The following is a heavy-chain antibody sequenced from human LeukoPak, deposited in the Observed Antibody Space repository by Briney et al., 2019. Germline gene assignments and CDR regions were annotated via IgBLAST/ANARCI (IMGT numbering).Heavy chain of an antibody. D-gene: IGHD6-13*01. Sequence: GGSLRLSCTASGFTFSSYWMSWVRQAPGKGLEWVANIKQDESEKFYVDSVKGRFTISRDNAKNSLYLQMNSLRAEDTAVYYCARDPGIPAAGTVGYFDYWGQGTLVTVSS. J-gene: IGHJ4*02. CDR3: ARDPGIPAAGTVGYFDY. CDR1: GFTFSSYW. V-gene: IGHV3-7*01. CDR2: IKQDESEK.